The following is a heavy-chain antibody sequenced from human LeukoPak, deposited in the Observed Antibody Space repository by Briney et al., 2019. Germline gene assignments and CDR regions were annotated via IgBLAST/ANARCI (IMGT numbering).Heavy chain of an antibody. CDR1: GFTFSSYS. D-gene: IGHD5-12*01. J-gene: IGHJ4*02. Sequence: GGPLRLSCAASGFTFSSYSMNWVRQAPGKGLEWVSSISSGSSYIYYADSVKGRFTISRDNAKNSLYLQMNSLRAEDTAVYFCARGGFSGYAPFDYWGQGTLVTVSS. V-gene: IGHV3-21*01. CDR2: ISSGSSYI. CDR3: ARGGFSGYAPFDY.